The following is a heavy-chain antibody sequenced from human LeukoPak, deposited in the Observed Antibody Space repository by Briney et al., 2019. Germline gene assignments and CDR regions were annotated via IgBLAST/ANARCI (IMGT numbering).Heavy chain of an antibody. Sequence: GGSLRLSCAASGLTGSHNYVSWVRQAPGKGLEWVSAISGSGGSTYYADSVKGRFTISRDNSKNTLYLQMNSLRAEDTAVYYCSMVAFDYWGQGTLVTVSS. CDR3: SMVAFDY. D-gene: IGHD3-10*01. CDR1: GLTGSHNY. V-gene: IGHV3-23*01. J-gene: IGHJ4*02. CDR2: ISGSGGST.